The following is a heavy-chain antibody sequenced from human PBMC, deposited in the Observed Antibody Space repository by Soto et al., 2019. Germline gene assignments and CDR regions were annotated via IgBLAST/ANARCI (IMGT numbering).Heavy chain of an antibody. D-gene: IGHD2-2*03. J-gene: IGHJ4*02. CDR3: ARAVGSTLY. V-gene: IGHV3-23*01. Sequence: GGSLRLSCTASGFTLSSYAMAWVRQAAGKGLEWVSASGSGGRTYYADSARGRFIVSRDNSRSTVFLQMNSLRVGDTAMYYCARAVGSTLYWGQGTLVTVYS. CDR1: GFTLSSYA. CDR2: SGSGGRT.